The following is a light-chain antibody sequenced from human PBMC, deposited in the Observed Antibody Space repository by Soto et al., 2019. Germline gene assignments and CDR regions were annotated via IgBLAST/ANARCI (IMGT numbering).Light chain of an antibody. V-gene: IGLV1-44*01. CDR1: SSNLGSNT. J-gene: IGLJ1*01. Sequence: QSVLTQPPSASGTPGQRVTISCSGSSSNLGSNTVNWYQQLPGTAPKLLIYNNNQRPLGVPDRFSGSKSGTSASLAISGLQSEDEADYYCAAWDDSLNGLVFGTGTKLTVL. CDR3: AAWDDSLNGLV. CDR2: NNN.